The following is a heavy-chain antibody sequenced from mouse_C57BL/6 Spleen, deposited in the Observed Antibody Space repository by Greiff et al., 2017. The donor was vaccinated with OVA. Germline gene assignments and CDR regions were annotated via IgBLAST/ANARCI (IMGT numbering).Heavy chain of an antibody. CDR1: GYSITSGYY. V-gene: IGHV3-6*01. D-gene: IGHD2-5*01. J-gene: IGHJ2*01. CDR3: ARGAYYSNYYFDY. Sequence: EVQLQQSGPGLVKPSQSLSLTCSVTGYSITSGYYWNWIRQFPGNKLEWMGYISYDGSNNYNPSLKNRISITRDTSKNQFFLKLNSVTTEDTATYDCARGAYYSNYYFDYWGQGTTLTVSS. CDR2: ISYDGSN.